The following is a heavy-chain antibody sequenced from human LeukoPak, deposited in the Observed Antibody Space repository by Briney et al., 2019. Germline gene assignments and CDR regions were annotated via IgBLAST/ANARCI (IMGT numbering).Heavy chain of an antibody. Sequence: PSETLSLTCTVSGGSISSYYWGWIRQPPGKGLEWIGSIYYSGSTYYNPSLKSRVTISVDTSKNQFSLKLSSVTAADTAVYYCARVGYDILTGYLTDWGQGTLVTVSS. D-gene: IGHD3-9*01. CDR2: IYYSGST. CDR1: GGSISSYY. CDR3: ARVGYDILTGYLTD. V-gene: IGHV4-39*07. J-gene: IGHJ4*02.